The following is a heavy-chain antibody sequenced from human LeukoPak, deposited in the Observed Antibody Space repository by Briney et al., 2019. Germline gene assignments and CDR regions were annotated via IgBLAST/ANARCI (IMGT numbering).Heavy chain of an antibody. CDR3: ARQQYSTSSCDS. J-gene: IGHJ4*02. D-gene: IGHD6-6*01. CDR2: IYYSGSS. V-gene: IGHV4-59*01. CDR1: GGSISTYY. Sequence: SETLSLTCGVSGGSISTYYWSWIRQPPGKGLEWIGNIYYSGSSYYNPSLKSRVTVSVDTAKNQFSLKLSSVTAADTAVYYCARQQYSTSSCDSWGQGTLVTVST.